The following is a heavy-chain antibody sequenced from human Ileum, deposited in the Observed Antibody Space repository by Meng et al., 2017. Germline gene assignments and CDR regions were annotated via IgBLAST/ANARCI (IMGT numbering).Heavy chain of an antibody. J-gene: IGHJ4*02. D-gene: IGHD2-21*02. V-gene: IGHV3-48*03. CDR3: ERDLVKILGDTWDDY. Sequence: GESLKFSCAASGFSISNFEMNWVRPAPGKGLEWISYITKNGDTVYYADSVKGRFTVSRDNAKNSLYLQMNRLRVEDTAVYYCERDLVKILGDTWDDYWGQGTLVTVSS. CDR1: GFSISNFE. CDR2: ITKNGDTV.